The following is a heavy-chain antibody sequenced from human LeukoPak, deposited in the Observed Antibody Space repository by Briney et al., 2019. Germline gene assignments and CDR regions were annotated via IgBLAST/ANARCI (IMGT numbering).Heavy chain of an antibody. Sequence: GGSLRLSCTASGFPFIEYSMNWVRQAPGKGLEWISYIGIDSGNKKYADSVRGRFTISADKAKNSLYLQMNSLRVEDTAVYYGARDHNYAFDNWGQGTLVSVAS. D-gene: IGHD1-1*01. J-gene: IGHJ4*02. CDR3: ARDHNYAFDN. CDR2: IGIDSGNK. CDR1: GFPFIEYS. V-gene: IGHV3-48*01.